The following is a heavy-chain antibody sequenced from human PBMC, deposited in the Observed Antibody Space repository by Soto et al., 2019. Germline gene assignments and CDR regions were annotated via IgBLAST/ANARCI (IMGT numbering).Heavy chain of an antibody. D-gene: IGHD6-13*01. CDR2: IYYRWRT. CDR3: ASESIAAAATIDY. Sequence: QVQLQESGPGLVKPSQTLFLTCTVSGGSISSGGYYWSWIRQHPGKGLEWIGYIYYRWRTYYNPSLKSRVTISVDTSKNQFSLKLSSVTAADTAVYYCASESIAAAATIDYWGQGTLVTVSS. CDR1: GGSISSGGYY. V-gene: IGHV4-31*03. J-gene: IGHJ4*02.